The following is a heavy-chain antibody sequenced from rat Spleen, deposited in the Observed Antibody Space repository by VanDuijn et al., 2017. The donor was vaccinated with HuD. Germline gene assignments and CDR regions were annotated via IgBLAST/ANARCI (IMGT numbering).Heavy chain of an antibody. V-gene: IGHV5S10*01. CDR3: AKDPLYRDSYAQGGVMDA. Sequence: EVQLVESGGGLVQPGRSMKLSCAASGFIFSDSNMAWVRQAPKKGLDWVATIIYDGSRTYYRDSVKGRFTISRDNAENTVYLQMNSLRSEETATYYCAKDPLYRDSYAQGGVMDAWGQGASVTVSS. CDR2: IIYDGSRT. J-gene: IGHJ4*01. D-gene: IGHD1-12*01. CDR1: GFIFSDSN.